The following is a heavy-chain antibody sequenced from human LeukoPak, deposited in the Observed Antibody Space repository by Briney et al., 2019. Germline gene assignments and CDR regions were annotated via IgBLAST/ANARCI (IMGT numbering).Heavy chain of an antibody. Sequence: PGGSLRLSCVASGFTFTGHSMHWVRQAPGKGLEWVAVVGNDEKTIFYADSLKGRFTISRDNAKNSLYLQMNSLRAEDTAVYYCARAAPKTGAGYYYMDVWGKGTTVTVSS. CDR3: ARAAPKTGAGYYYMDV. J-gene: IGHJ6*03. V-gene: IGHV3-30*04. CDR2: VGNDEKTI. CDR1: GFTFTGHS. D-gene: IGHD7-27*01.